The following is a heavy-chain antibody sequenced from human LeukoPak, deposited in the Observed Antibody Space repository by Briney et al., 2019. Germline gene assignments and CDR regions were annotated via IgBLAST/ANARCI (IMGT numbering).Heavy chain of an antibody. CDR1: GFTFSSYW. Sequence: PGGSLRLSCAASGFTFSSYWMSWVRQAPGKGLEWVANIKQDGSEKYYVDSVKGRFTISRDNAKNSLYLQMNSLRAEDTAVYYCARASYVWGSYSVWYFDYWGQGTLVTVSS. J-gene: IGHJ4*02. CDR2: IKQDGSEK. CDR3: ARASYVWGSYSVWYFDY. D-gene: IGHD3-16*01. V-gene: IGHV3-7*01.